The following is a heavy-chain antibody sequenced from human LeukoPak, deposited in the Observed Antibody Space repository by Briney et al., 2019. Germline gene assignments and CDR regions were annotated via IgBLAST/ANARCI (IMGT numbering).Heavy chain of an antibody. CDR3: VRDSAHTVVVPAVIPPGLDNWFDP. D-gene: IGHD2-2*01. V-gene: IGHV3-11*05. CDR1: GFTFSDYY. Sequence: GGSLRLPCAASGFTFSDYYMSWIRQAPGKGLEWVSFISGSGSNTKYADSVKGRFTISRDNAKNSLYLQMNSLRAEDTAVYYCVRDSAHTVVVPAVIPPGLDNWFDPWGQGTLVTVSS. J-gene: IGHJ5*02. CDR2: ISGSGSNT.